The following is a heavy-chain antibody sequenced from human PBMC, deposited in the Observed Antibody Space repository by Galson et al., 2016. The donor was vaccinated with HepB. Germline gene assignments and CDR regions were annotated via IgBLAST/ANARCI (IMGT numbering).Heavy chain of an antibody. CDR1: GFTLTELS. V-gene: IGHV1-24*01. CDR2: LDPEEGKK. Sequence: SVKVSCKVSGFTLTELSIHWMRQAPGKGLEWTGGLDPEEGKKVYSQNFQGRVIMTEDTSTDTASMELSSLRSEDTAVYYCVTDPVVVGGGYWGQETLVIVSS. J-gene: IGHJ4*02. CDR3: VTDPVVVGGGY. D-gene: IGHD2-21*01.